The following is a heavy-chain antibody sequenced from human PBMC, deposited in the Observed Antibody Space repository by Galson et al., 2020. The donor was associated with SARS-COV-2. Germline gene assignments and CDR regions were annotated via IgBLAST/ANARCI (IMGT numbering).Heavy chain of an antibody. CDR1: GYTFPDNG. D-gene: IGHD4-17*01. CDR2: ISAYNGNT. J-gene: IGHJ4*02. CDR3: ARRSRETSVNLDY. V-gene: IGHV1-18*01. Sequence: GESLKISCKASGYTFPDNGITWVRQAPGQGLEWMGWISAYNGNTRYAQKFQGRVTITRDTSTSTVYMELRSLRSDDTAVYYCARRSRETSVNLDYWGQGTLVTVSS.